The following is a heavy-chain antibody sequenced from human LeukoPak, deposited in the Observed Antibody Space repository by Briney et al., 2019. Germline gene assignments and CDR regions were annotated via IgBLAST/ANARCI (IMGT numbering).Heavy chain of an antibody. J-gene: IGHJ4*02. Sequence: PGGSLRLSCAASGFKFSDFWMTWVRQTPGKGLEWVANIKEDGSEEYHVGSVKGRFTISRDNTKSSLFLQMNSLRGDDTAVYYCVRDSRPGGAMGLYHNFDLWGQGTLVTVSS. D-gene: IGHD3-16*01. CDR1: GFKFSDFW. CDR3: VRDSRPGGAMGLYHNFDL. V-gene: IGHV3-7*01. CDR2: IKEDGSEE.